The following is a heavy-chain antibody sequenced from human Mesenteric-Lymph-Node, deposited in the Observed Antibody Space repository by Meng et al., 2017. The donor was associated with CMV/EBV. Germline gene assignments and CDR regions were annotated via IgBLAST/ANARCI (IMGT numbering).Heavy chain of an antibody. CDR1: GGSITSDNHH. J-gene: IGHJ4*02. CDR2: IYYSGSS. V-gene: IGHV4-30-4*01. CDR3: ARVTPGEYFDY. D-gene: IGHD3-10*01. Sequence: STVSGGSITSDNHHWSWIRQSPGRGLEWVGYIYYSGSSYYNPSLKSRLTISVDTAKNQLSLKLNSVTAADTAVYFCARVTPGEYFDYWGQGSLVTVSS.